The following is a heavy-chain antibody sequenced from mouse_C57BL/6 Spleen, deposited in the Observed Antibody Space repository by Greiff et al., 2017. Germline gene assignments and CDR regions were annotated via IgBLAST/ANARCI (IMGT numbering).Heavy chain of an antibody. CDR2: ISDGGSYN. CDR3: ARGDYYGSLCAY. D-gene: IGHD1-1*01. Sequence: EVKLVESGGGLVKPGGSLKLSCAASGFTFSSYAMSWVRQTPEKRLEWVATISDGGSYNYYPDTVKGRFTISRDNAKNNLYLQMSHLKSEDTAMYYCARGDYYGSLCAYWGQGTLVTVSA. J-gene: IGHJ3*01. V-gene: IGHV5-4*03. CDR1: GFTFSSYA.